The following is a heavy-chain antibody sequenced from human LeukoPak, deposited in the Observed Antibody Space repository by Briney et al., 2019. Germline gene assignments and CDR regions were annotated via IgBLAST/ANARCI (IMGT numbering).Heavy chain of an antibody. J-gene: IGHJ3*02. CDR2: IRYDGSNK. V-gene: IGHV3-30*02. CDR1: GFTFSSYG. CDR3: AKLRHYYDSSAHSGPVDI. Sequence: PGGSLRLSCAASGFTFSSYGMHWVRQAPGKGLEWVAFIRYDGSNKYYADSVKGRFTISRDNSKNTLYLQMNSLRAEDTAVYYCAKLRHYYDSSAHSGPVDIWGQGTMVTVSS. D-gene: IGHD3-22*01.